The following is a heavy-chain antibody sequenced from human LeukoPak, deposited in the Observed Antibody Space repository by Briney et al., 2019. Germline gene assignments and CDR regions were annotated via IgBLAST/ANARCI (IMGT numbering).Heavy chain of an antibody. Sequence: ASVKVSCKASGVTFSSSDISWMRQAPGQGLEWMGGIIPIFGTAHYAQNFQGRVTITADESTSTAYMELSSLRSADTAVYYCARVTSGPKWLQFNSWGQGTLVTVSS. J-gene: IGHJ4*02. CDR3: ARVTSGPKWLQFNS. D-gene: IGHD5-24*01. V-gene: IGHV1-69*01. CDR1: GVTFSSSD. CDR2: IIPIFGTA.